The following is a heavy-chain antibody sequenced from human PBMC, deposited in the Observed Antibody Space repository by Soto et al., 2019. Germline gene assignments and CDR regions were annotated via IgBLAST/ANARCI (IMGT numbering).Heavy chain of an antibody. J-gene: IGHJ3*02. CDR2: AGGGDDT. Sequence: GGSLRLSCAASGFTFSNFAMTWVRQAPGKGLEWVSSAGGGDDTYYADSVKGRFIISRDNSKSTLSLRLNGLRAEDTAVYYCVKDRMSYNSVWDPFDIWGQGTLVTVSS. V-gene: IGHV3-23*01. D-gene: IGHD3-10*01. CDR3: VKDRMSYNSVWDPFDI. CDR1: GFTFSNFA.